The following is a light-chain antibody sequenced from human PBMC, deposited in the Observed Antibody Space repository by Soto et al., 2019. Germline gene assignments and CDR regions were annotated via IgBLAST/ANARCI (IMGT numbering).Light chain of an antibody. V-gene: IGKV1-5*03. CDR1: KTISSW. J-gene: IGKJ4*02. CDR3: QQYSDYCT. Sequence: DIKMTPSPSTLSASVGDRVTITCRASKTISSWLAWYQQRPGQAPKLLLYKASNLESGVPSRCSGSGSGTDFTPTISSLQPDVFATYYCQQYSDYCTFGPGTKVEVK. CDR2: KAS.